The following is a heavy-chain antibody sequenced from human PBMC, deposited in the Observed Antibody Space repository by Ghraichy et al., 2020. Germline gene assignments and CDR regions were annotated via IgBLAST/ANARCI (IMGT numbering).Heavy chain of an antibody. CDR1: GGSISSGGYY. CDR2: IYYSGST. V-gene: IGHV4-31*03. D-gene: IGHD3-22*01. CDR3: ARRGPEGMIMMEDYFDY. J-gene: IGHJ4*02. Sequence: SETLSLTCTVSGGSISSGGYYWSWIRQHPGKGLEWIGYIYYSGSTYYNPSLKSRVTISVDTSKNQFSLKLSSVTAADTAVYYCARRGPEGMIMMEDYFDYWGQGTLVTVSS.